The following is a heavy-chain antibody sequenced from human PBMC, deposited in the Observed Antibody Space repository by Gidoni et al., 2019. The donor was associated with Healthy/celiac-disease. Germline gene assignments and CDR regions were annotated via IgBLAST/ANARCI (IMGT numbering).Heavy chain of an antibody. CDR1: GFTFISYA. D-gene: IGHD4-17*01. J-gene: IGHJ3*02. Sequence: EVQLLESGGGLVQPGGSLRLSCAASGFTFISYAMIWVRHAPGKGLGWVSAISGSGGSTYYADSVKGRFTIYRDNSKNTLYLQMNSLRAEDTAVYYCAKAQPTTVTQDAFDIWGQGTMVTVSS. V-gene: IGHV3-23*01. CDR2: ISGSGGST. CDR3: AKAQPTTVTQDAFDI.